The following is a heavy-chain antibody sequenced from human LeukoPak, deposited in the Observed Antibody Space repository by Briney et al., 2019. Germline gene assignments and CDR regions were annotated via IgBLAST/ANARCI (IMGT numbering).Heavy chain of an antibody. D-gene: IGHD1-26*01. CDR3: AAYSGSYSAAFDI. V-gene: IGHV3-66*01. J-gene: IGHJ3*02. Sequence: GGSLRLSCAASGFTFSSYEMNWVRQAPGKGLEWVSVIYSGGSTYYADSVKGRFTISRDNSKNTLYLQMNSLRAEDTAVYYCAAYSGSYSAAFDIWGQGTMVTVSS. CDR1: GFTFSSYE. CDR2: IYSGGST.